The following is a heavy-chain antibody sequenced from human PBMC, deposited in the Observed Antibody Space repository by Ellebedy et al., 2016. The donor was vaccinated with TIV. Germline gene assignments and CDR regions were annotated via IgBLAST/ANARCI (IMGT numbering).Heavy chain of an antibody. CDR1: GYTFTSYG. V-gene: IGHV1-18*04. CDR2: ISAYNGNT. CDR3: ARDSPQLHSTYDYYGIDV. Sequence: AASVKVSCKASGYTFTSYGISWVRQAPGQVLEWMGWISAYNGNTNYAQKLQGRVTMTTDTSTSTAYMELRSLRSYDTAVYYCARDSPQLHSTYDYYGIDVWGQGTTVTVSS. D-gene: IGHD1-7*01. J-gene: IGHJ6*02.